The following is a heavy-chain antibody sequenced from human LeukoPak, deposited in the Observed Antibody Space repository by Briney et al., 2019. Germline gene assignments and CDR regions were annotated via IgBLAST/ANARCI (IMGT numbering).Heavy chain of an antibody. Sequence: ASVKVSCKASGYTFTGYYMHWVRQAPGQGLEWMGWINPNSGGTNYAQKFQGWVTMTRDTSISTAYMELSRLRSDDTAVYYCARTRFGIREGYYYYYGMDVWGQGTTVTVSS. J-gene: IGHJ6*02. D-gene: IGHD3-10*02. CDR3: ARTRFGIREGYYYYYGMDV. V-gene: IGHV1-2*04. CDR2: INPNSGGT. CDR1: GYTFTGYY.